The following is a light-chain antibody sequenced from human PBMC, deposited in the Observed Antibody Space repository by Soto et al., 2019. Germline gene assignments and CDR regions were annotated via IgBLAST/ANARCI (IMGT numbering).Light chain of an antibody. Sequence: DIQMTQSPSSLSASVGNRVTITCQASQDIINDLNWYQQKPGKAPKVLIYEASNLKTGVPSRFSGSGSGTDFTFTISSLQPEDIATYFCQQYDNVPLTFGGGTKVEIK. CDR3: QQYDNVPLT. CDR2: EAS. J-gene: IGKJ4*01. V-gene: IGKV1-33*01. CDR1: QDIIND.